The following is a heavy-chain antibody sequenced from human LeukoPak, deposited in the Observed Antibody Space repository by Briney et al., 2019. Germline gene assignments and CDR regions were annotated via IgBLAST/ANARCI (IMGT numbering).Heavy chain of an antibody. J-gene: IGHJ4*02. Sequence: ASVTVSCKASGYTFTGYYMHWVRQAPGQGLEWMGWISPNSGGTDYAQKLQGRLTMTRDTSITTAYMELSSLRSDDTAVYYCARDSGSPSHDYWGQGTLVTVSS. D-gene: IGHD1-26*01. CDR3: ARDSGSPSHDY. V-gene: IGHV1-2*02. CDR1: GYTFTGYY. CDR2: ISPNSGGT.